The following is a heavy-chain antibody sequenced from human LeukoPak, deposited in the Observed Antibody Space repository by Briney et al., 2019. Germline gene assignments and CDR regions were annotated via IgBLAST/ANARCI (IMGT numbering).Heavy chain of an antibody. J-gene: IGHJ4*02. CDR3: ARQGEREYSSSWYFDY. V-gene: IGHV4-39*01. Sequence: SETLSLTCTVSGGLISSGDFYWSWIRQPPGKGLEWIGEINHSGSTNYNPSLKSRVTISVDTSKNQFSLKLSSVTAADTAVYYCARQGEREYSSSWYFDYWGQGTLVTVSS. D-gene: IGHD6-6*01. CDR2: INHSGST. CDR1: GGLISSGDFY.